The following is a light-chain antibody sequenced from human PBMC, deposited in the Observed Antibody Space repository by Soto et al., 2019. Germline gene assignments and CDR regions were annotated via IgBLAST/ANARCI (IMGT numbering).Light chain of an antibody. V-gene: IGLV6-57*04. CDR2: ENN. CDR1: SGSIANND. Sequence: NFMLTQPHSVSESPGKTLSISCTRSSGSIANNDVQWYQQRPGSAPTTVIYENNHRLSGVPDRFSGSTDGSSNSASLAISGLHTEDEADYYCQSYDSDFVVFGGGTKLTVL. J-gene: IGLJ2*01. CDR3: QSYDSDFVV.